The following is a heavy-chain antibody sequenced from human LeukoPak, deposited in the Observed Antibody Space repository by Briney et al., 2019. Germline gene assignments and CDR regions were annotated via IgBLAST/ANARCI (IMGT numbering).Heavy chain of an antibody. Sequence: GGSLRLSCAASGFTVSSNYMSWVRQAPGKGLEWVSVIYSGGSTYYADSVKGRFTISRDNSKNTLYLQMNSLRAEDTAVYYCARDITYDILTGYYPFGMDVWGQGTTVTVSS. D-gene: IGHD3-9*01. J-gene: IGHJ6*02. V-gene: IGHV3-66*01. CDR1: GFTVSSNY. CDR3: ARDITYDILTGYYPFGMDV. CDR2: IYSGGST.